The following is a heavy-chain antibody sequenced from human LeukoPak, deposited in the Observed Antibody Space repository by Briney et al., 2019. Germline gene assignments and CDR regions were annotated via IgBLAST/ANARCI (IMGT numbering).Heavy chain of an antibody. CDR2: ITWDGDST. D-gene: IGHD3-22*01. CDR1: GFTFDDNT. CDR3: ARGGYDMDV. J-gene: IGHJ6*03. Sequence: PGGSLRLSCAASGFTFDDNTMHWVRHAPGKGLEWVSLITWDGDSTYYADSVKGRFTIPRDNSKNSLYLQMNSLRTEDTAFYYCARGGYDMDVWGKGTTVTVSS. V-gene: IGHV3-43*01.